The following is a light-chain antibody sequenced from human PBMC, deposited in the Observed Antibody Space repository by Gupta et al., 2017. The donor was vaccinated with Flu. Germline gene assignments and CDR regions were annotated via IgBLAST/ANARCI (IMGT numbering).Light chain of an antibody. CDR1: QSVSSSY. CDR3: QQYGSSRDT. CDR2: GAS. V-gene: IGKV3-20*01. J-gene: IGKJ2*01. Sequence: ERATLSCRASQSVSSSYLAWYQQKPGQAPRLLIYGASSRATGIPDRFSGSGSGTDFTLTISRLEPEDFAVYYCQQYGSSRDTFGQGTKLEIK.